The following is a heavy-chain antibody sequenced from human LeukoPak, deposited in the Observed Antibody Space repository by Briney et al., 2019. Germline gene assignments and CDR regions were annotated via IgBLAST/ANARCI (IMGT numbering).Heavy chain of an antibody. CDR3: ARAVKEYYDFWSGSNWFDP. CDR1: GYTFTGYY. CDR2: INPNSAGT. D-gene: IGHD3-3*01. Sequence: ASVKVSCKASGYTFTGYYIHWVRQAPGQGLEWMGWINPNSAGTNYAQMFQGRVTMTRDTSISTAYMELSRLRSDDTAVYYCARAVKEYYDFWSGSNWFDPWGQGTLVTVSS. V-gene: IGHV1-2*02. J-gene: IGHJ5*02.